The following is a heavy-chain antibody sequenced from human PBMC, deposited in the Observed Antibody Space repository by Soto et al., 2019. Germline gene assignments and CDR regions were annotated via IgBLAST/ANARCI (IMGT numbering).Heavy chain of an antibody. V-gene: IGHV3-30*18. CDR3: ANLPWGGQQLVYYDAFDI. CDR1: GFTFSSYG. J-gene: IGHJ3*02. D-gene: IGHD6-13*01. Sequence: QVQLVESGGGVVQPGRSLRLSCAASGFTFSSYGMHWVRQAPGKGLEWVAVISYDGSNKYYADSVKGRFTISRDNSKNTLYLQMNSLRAEDTAVYYCANLPWGGQQLVYYDAFDIWGQGTMVTVSS. CDR2: ISYDGSNK.